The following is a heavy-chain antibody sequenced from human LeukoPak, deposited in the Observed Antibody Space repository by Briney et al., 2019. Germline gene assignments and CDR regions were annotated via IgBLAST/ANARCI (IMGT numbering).Heavy chain of an antibody. CDR2: INPYNGYT. CDR3: ARDYSLNDFDY. CDR1: GYTFTDHF. V-gene: IGHV1-2*02. Sequence: ASVKVPCKSSGYTFTDHFIHWVRQAPGQGLEWVGEINPYNGYTKYAWRLQGRVAMTRDTSISTAFMEVSRLTSDDTAVYYCARDYSLNDFDYWGQGTLVTVAS. D-gene: IGHD1-1*01. J-gene: IGHJ4*02.